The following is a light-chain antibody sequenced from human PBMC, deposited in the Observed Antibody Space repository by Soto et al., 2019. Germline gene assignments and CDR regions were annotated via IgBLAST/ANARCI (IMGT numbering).Light chain of an antibody. V-gene: IGKV3-20*01. CDR2: GAS. J-gene: IGKJ1*01. Sequence: EIVMTQSPATLSASPGERPTLSCRAIQSVSSNLAWYQQTPGHAPXXLIYGASTRATGIPDRFSGGGSGTDFPLTISRLEPEDSAVYDCQQYGSSGTFGQGTKVDIK. CDR1: QSVSSN. CDR3: QQYGSSGT.